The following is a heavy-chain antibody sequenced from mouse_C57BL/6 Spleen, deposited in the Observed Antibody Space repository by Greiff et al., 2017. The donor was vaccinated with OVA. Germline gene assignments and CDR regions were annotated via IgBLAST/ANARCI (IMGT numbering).Heavy chain of an antibody. CDR1: GYTFTSYW. V-gene: IGHV1-55*01. CDR2: IYPGSGST. J-gene: IGHJ2*01. CDR3: ARRGPNYLGDY. Sequence: QVQLQQSGAELVKPGASVKMSCKASGYTFTSYWITWVKQRPGQGLEWIGDIYPGSGSTNYNEKFKSKATLTVDTSSSTAYMQLSSLTSEDSAVYYCARRGPNYLGDYWGQGTTLTVSS. D-gene: IGHD4-1*01.